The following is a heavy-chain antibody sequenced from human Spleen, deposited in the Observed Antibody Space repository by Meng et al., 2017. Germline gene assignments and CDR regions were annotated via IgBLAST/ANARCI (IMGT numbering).Heavy chain of an antibody. CDR2: ISGSGDNT. CDR1: GFSFSSYA. Sequence: GESLKISCAASGFSFSSYAMSWVRQAPGKGLEWVSAISGSGDNTYYVDSVKGRFTISRDNSKNTVYLQMNSLRAEDTAVYYCASHFGSSGYYYFDYWGPGTLVTVSS. J-gene: IGHJ4*02. CDR3: ASHFGSSGYYYFDY. D-gene: IGHD3-22*01. V-gene: IGHV3-23*01.